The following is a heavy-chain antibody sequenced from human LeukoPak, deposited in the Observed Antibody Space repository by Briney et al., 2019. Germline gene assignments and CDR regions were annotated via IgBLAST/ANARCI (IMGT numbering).Heavy chain of an antibody. CDR2: ISSSSRTI. CDR3: VRDVGRYYYDSTGEDY. Sequence: GGSLRLSCAVSGFTLSDYSMNWVRQAPGKGLEWVSYISSSSRTIKYADFVRGRFTVSRDNAKKPLHLQMNNLTTEDTAVYFCVRDVGRYYYDSTGEDYWGQGTLVTVSS. J-gene: IGHJ4*02. CDR1: GFTLSDYS. V-gene: IGHV3-48*04. D-gene: IGHD3-22*01.